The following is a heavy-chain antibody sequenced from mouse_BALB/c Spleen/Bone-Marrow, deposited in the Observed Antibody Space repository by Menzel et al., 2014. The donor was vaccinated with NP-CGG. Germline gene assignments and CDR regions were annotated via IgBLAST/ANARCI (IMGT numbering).Heavy chain of an antibody. CDR2: INPSTGYA. CDR1: GYTFTDTW. Sequence: VKVVESGPELAKPGASVKMSCEASGYTFTDTWIHWIKQRPGQGLEWIGYINPSTGYAEYNQNFKDKATLTVDKSSSTAYMQLSSLTSEDSAVYYCARDYWGQGTTLTVSS. J-gene: IGHJ2*01. V-gene: IGHV1-7*01. CDR3: ARDY.